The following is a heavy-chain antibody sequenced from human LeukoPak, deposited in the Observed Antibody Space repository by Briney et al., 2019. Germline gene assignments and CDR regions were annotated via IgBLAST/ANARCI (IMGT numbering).Heavy chain of an antibody. CDR2: INHSGST. J-gene: IGHJ4*02. CDR1: GGSFSGYY. V-gene: IGHV4-34*01. Sequence: PSETLSLTCAVYGGSFSGYYWSWIRQPPGKGLEWIGEINHSGSTNYNPSLKSRVTISVDTSKNQFSLKLSSVTAADTAVYYCARANPSGLISDYWGQGTPVTVSS. D-gene: IGHD6-19*01. CDR3: ARANPSGLISDY.